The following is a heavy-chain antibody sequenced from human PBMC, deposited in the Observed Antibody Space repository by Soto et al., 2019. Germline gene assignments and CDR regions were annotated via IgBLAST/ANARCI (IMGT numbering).Heavy chain of an antibody. D-gene: IGHD1-1*01. CDR3: AKDDGTGS. CDR1: GFTFNSYW. Sequence: GGSLRLSCAASGFTFNSYWMSWVRQAPGKGLEWLAGMLYDGTNIYYADSVKGRFTISRDSSKNTGYLEMNNLRAEDTAVYFCAKDDGTGSWGQGTLVTVSS. J-gene: IGHJ5*02. V-gene: IGHV3-30*18. CDR2: MLYDGTNI.